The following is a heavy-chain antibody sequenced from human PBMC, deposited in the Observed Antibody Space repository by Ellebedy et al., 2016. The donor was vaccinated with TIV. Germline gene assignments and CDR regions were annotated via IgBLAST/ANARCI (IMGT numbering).Heavy chain of an antibody. V-gene: IGHV4-59*08. CDR2: IYYGGNT. J-gene: IGHJ6*02. D-gene: IGHD4-17*01. CDR1: GGSMSPYY. CDR3: ARHKGPPYGDSEGGYYGMDV. Sequence: SETLSLTCNVSGGSMSPYYWSWIRQPPGKGLELIGYIYYGGNTDYNPSLRSRVTISVDTSKNQFSLKLSSVTAADTAVYYCARHKGPPYGDSEGGYYGMDVWGQGTTVTVSS.